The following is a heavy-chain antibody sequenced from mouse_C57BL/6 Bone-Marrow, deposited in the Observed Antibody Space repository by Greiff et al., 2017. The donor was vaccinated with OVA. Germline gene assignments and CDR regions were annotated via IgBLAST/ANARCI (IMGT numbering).Heavy chain of an antibody. CDR1: GFTFSDFY. CDR3: ARAPYYRAMDY. D-gene: IGHD2-14*01. CDR2: SRNKANDYTT. Sequence: EVQLVESGGGLVQSGRSLRLSCATSGFTFSDFYMEWVRQAPGKGLEWIAASRNKANDYTTEYSASVKGRFIVSRDTSQSILYLQMNALRAEDTAIYYCARAPYYRAMDYWGQGTSVTVSS. V-gene: IGHV7-1*01. J-gene: IGHJ4*01.